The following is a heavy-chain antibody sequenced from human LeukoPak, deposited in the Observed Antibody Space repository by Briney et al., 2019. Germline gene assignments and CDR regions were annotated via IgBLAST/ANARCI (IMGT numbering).Heavy chain of an antibody. CDR1: GYTFTGYY. D-gene: IGHD3-16*01. CDR3: ARERTFCAFDI. Sequence: ASVKVSCKASGYTFTGYYMHWVREAPGQGLEWMGWINPNSGGTNYAQKFQGRVTMTRATSISTAYMELSRLRSDDTAVYYCARERTFCAFDIWGQGTMVTVSS. CDR2: INPNSGGT. J-gene: IGHJ3*02. V-gene: IGHV1-2*02.